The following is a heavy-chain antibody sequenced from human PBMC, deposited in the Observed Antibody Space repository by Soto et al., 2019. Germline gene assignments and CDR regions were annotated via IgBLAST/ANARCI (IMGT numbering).Heavy chain of an antibody. CDR1: GGTFSSYA. CDR3: AREASGSYYMYFDY. J-gene: IGHJ4*02. D-gene: IGHD1-26*01. CDR2: IIPFFGTA. V-gene: IGHV1-69*13. Sequence: SVKVSCKASGGTFSSYAISWVRQAPGKGLEWMGGIIPFFGTANYAQKFQGRVTITADESTSTAYMELRSLRSDDTSVYYCAREASGSYYMYFDYWGQGTLVTGSS.